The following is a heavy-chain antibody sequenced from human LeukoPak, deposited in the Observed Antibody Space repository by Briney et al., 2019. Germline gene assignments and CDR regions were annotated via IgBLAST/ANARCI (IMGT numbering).Heavy chain of an antibody. D-gene: IGHD6-13*01. J-gene: IGHJ4*02. Sequence: SETLSLTCAVSGGSISNSGYYWAWIRQPPGKGPEYIGNILYSDSAPCNPSLQSRASILVGTPKSQFSLQLRSVTATDTAVYYCALRRAAAGPFDYRGQGTLVTVPS. CDR3: ALRRAAAGPFDY. V-gene: IGHV4-39*01. CDR1: GGSISNSGYY. CDR2: ILYSDSA.